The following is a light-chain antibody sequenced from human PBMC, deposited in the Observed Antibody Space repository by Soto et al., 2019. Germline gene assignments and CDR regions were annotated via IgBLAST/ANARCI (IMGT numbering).Light chain of an antibody. V-gene: IGKV3-20*01. CDR3: QQYSDLPMT. J-gene: IGKJ5*01. Sequence: EIVLTQSPGTLSLSPGERATLSCRASQSFSSTYLAWYQQKPGQAPRLLIYDVSRRATGIPDRFSGSGSGTDFTLTISRLEPEDFGVYFCQQYSDLPMTFGQGTRLEIK. CDR2: DVS. CDR1: QSFSSTY.